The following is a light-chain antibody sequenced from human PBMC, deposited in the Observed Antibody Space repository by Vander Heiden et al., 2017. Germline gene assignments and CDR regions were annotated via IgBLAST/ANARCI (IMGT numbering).Light chain of an antibody. V-gene: IGKV3-15*01. Sequence: IGIATSPATLAVSPGERATLSCRASQSVSSDLAWYQQNPGQAPRQTSDGASTSATGIPARCGGNGAGRGINGTTSSLQSEDFAVYYCQQYNDWPRTFGQGTKVEIQ. CDR3: QQYNDWPRT. CDR2: GAS. J-gene: IGKJ1*01. CDR1: QSVSSD.